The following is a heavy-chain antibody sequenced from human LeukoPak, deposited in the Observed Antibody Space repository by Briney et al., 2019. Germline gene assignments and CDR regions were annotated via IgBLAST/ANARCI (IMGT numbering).Heavy chain of an antibody. CDR2: IYPGDSDT. CDR1: GYSFTSYW. J-gene: IGHJ5*02. D-gene: IGHD6-19*01. Sequence: GESLKISCKGSGYSFTSYWIGWMRQMPGKGLEWMGIIYPGDSDTRYSPSFQGQATISADKSISTAYLQWSSLKASDTAMYYCARDKGIAVAGTLGWFDPWGQGTLVTVSS. V-gene: IGHV5-51*01. CDR3: ARDKGIAVAGTLGWFDP.